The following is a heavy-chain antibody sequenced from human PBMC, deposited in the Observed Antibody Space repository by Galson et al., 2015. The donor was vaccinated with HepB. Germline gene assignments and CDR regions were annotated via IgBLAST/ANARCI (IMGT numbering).Heavy chain of an antibody. J-gene: IGHJ4*02. CDR2: INPNSGGT. V-gene: IGHV1-2*06. D-gene: IGHD2-15*01. CDR1: GYTFIDYY. Sequence: SVKVSCKASGYTFIDYYMDWVRQAPGQGLEWMGRINPNSGGTNFTQKFQGRVTMTRDTSISTAYMELSRLRSDDTAVYYCACRLTGYCSGGSCFDSWGQGTLVTVSS. CDR3: ACRLTGYCSGGSCFDS.